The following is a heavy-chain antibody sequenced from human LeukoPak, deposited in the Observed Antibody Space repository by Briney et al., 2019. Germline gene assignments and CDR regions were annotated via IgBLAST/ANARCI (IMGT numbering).Heavy chain of an antibody. CDR1: GFTFSSYW. J-gene: IGHJ4*02. CDR3: ARGGGIAARQPPAN. V-gene: IGHV3-7*01. D-gene: IGHD6-6*01. CDR2: IKQDGSEK. Sequence: GGSLRLSCAASGFTFSSYWMSWVRQAPGKGLEWVANIKQDGSEKYYVDSVKGRFTISRDNAKNSLYLQMNSLRAEDTAVYYCARGGGIAARQPPANWGQGTLVTVSS.